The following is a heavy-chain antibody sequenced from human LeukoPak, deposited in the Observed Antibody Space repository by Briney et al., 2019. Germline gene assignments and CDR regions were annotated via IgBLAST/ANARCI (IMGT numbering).Heavy chain of an antibody. V-gene: IGHV4-34*01. CDR1: GGSFSGYY. D-gene: IGHD6-19*01. CDR3: ARPSIAVAGLLVEFDY. J-gene: IGHJ4*02. Sequence: AESLSLACAVYGGSFSGYYWSWIRQPPGKGLEWIGEINHSGSTNYNPSLKSRVIISVDTSKNQFSLKLSSVTAADTALYYCARPSIAVAGLLVEFDYSGEGTLATLSS. CDR2: INHSGST.